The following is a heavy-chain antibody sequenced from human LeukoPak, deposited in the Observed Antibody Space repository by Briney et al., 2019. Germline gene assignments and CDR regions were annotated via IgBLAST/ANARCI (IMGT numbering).Heavy chain of an antibody. J-gene: IGHJ4*02. D-gene: IGHD4-11*01. V-gene: IGHV3-15*01. Sequence: PGGSLRLSCAASGFTVSNAWVSWVRQAPGKGLEWVGRIKRKTDGGTTDYAAPVKGRFTISRDDSKNTLYLRMNSLKTEDTAVYYCTTLDYSNYVGGNYWGQGTLVTVSS. CDR3: TTLDYSNYVGGNY. CDR1: GFTVSNAW. CDR2: IKRKTDGGTT.